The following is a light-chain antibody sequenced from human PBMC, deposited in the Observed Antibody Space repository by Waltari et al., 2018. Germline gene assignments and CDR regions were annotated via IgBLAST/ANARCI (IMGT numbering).Light chain of an antibody. V-gene: IGLV3-19*01. CDR3: NSRDSSGNPHVV. J-gene: IGLJ2*01. Sequence: SSELTQDPAVSVALGQTVRITCQGDSLRSYYASWYQQKPGQAPVLVIYGKNNRPSGIPDRFSGSSSGNTASLTITGAQAEDEADYYCNSRDSSGNPHVVFSGGTKLTVL. CDR2: GKN. CDR1: SLRSYY.